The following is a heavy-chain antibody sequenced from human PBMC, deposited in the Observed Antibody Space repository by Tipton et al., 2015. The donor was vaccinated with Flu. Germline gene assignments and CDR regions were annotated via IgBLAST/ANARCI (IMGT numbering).Heavy chain of an antibody. J-gene: IGHJ5*02. CDR2: INHSGGT. Sequence: GLVKPSETLSLTCAVFGESFSGYYGSWIRQSPGKGLEWIGEINHSGGTNYNPSLKSRVTISLDTSKNQFSLKVNSVTAVDTAVYYCAKSALGYYFSGTRGSWFDPWGQGTPVTVSS. CDR1: GESFSGYY. V-gene: IGHV4-34*01. D-gene: IGHD3-10*01. CDR3: AKSALGYYFSGTRGSWFDP.